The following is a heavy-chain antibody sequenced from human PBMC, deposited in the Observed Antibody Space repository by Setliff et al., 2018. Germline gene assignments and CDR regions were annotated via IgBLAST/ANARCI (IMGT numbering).Heavy chain of an antibody. CDR2: IHASGST. Sequence: SETLSLTCTVSGGSISSGDHYWSWIRQPAGKGLEWIGRIHASGSTNYNPSLKSRVTISVDTSKNQFSLKLTSVTAADTAVYYCARSGDYGSGRLSPWGQGTLV. V-gene: IGHV4-61*02. CDR3: ARSGDYGSGRLSP. J-gene: IGHJ5*02. CDR1: GGSISSGDHY. D-gene: IGHD3-10*01.